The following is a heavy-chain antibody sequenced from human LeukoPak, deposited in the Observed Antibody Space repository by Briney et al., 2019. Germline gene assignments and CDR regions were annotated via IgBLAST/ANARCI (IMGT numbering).Heavy chain of an antibody. V-gene: IGHV1-2*02. J-gene: IGHJ4*02. CDR3: ARDLRDYYGSGSLGY. CDR1: GYTFTGYY. D-gene: IGHD3-10*01. CDR2: INPNSGGT. Sequence: VKVSCKASGYTFTGYYMHWVRQAPGQGLEWMGWINPNSGGTNYAQKFQGRVTVTRDTSISTAYMELSRLRSDDTAVYYCARDLRDYYGSGSLGYWGQGTLVTVSS.